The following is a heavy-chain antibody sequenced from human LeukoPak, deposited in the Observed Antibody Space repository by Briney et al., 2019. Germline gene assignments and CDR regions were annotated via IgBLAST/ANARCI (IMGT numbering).Heavy chain of an antibody. Sequence: TGGSLRLSCTASGFTFRSYSMNWVRQAPGEMLEWISSITDAGHTYYADSVKGRFTISRDDAKNSLYLQMNSLRADDTAVYFCARPLYHCYYYMDVWGKGTTVAVSS. J-gene: IGHJ6*03. V-gene: IGHV3-21*01. D-gene: IGHD3-16*02. CDR3: ARPLYHCYYYMDV. CDR1: GFTFRSYS. CDR2: ITDAGHT.